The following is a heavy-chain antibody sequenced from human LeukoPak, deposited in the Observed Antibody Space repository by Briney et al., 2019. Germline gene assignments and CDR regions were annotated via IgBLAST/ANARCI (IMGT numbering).Heavy chain of an antibody. CDR1: GGSISSGGYY. J-gene: IGHJ5*02. Sequence: SQTLSLTCTVSGGSISSGGYYWSWIRQHPGKGLEWIGYIYYSGSTYYNPSLKSRVTISVDTSKNQFSLKLSSVTAADMAVYYCARVNPYYDFWSGYSHNWFDPWGQGTLVTVSP. D-gene: IGHD3-3*01. CDR2: IYYSGST. CDR3: ARVNPYYDFWSGYSHNWFDP. V-gene: IGHV4-31*03.